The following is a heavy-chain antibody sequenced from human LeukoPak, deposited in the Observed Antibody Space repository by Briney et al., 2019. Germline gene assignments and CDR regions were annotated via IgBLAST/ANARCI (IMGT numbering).Heavy chain of an antibody. J-gene: IGHJ4*02. D-gene: IGHD1-26*01. CDR1: GFTFSSYE. CDR2: ISSSGSTI. V-gene: IGHV3-48*03. CDR3: AKDRVGAMLYFDY. Sequence: GGSLRLSCAASGFTFSSYEMNWVRQAPGKGLEWVSYISSSGSTIYYADSVKGRFTISRDNSKNTLYLQMNSLRAEDTAVYYCAKDRVGAMLYFDYWGQGTLVTVPS.